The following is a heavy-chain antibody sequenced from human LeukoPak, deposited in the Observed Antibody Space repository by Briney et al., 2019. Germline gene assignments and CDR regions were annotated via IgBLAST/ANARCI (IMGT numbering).Heavy chain of an antibody. CDR1: GGSISRYY. V-gene: IGHV4-59*08. J-gene: IGHJ2*01. Sequence: SETLSLTCTVSGGSISRYYWSWIRQPPGKGLEWIGYIYYSGSTNYNPSLKSRVTISVDTSKNQFSLKLSSVTAADTAVYYCARLATTVTTNWYFDLWGRGTLVTVSS. CDR2: IYYSGST. CDR3: ARLATTVTTNWYFDL. D-gene: IGHD4-17*01.